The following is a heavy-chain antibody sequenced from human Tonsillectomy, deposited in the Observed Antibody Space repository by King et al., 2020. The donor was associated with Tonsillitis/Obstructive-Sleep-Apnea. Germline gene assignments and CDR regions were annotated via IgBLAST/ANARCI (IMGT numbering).Heavy chain of an antibody. Sequence: VQLQESGPGLVKPSETLSLTCTVSGGSVSSGSYYWSWILQPPGNGLEWIGYIDYIGSTNYNPSLKSRVTLSVDTSKNQVSLKLSSVTAADTAVYYCARDQSLRVGFVVVPSEDWGQGTLVTVSS. D-gene: IGHD2-2*01. V-gene: IGHV4-61*01. CDR3: ARDQSLRVGFVVVPSED. J-gene: IGHJ4*02. CDR1: GGSVSSGSYY. CDR2: IDYIGST.